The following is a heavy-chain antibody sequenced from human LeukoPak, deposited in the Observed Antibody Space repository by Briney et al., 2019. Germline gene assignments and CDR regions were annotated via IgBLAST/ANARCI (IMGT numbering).Heavy chain of an antibody. CDR2: ISSSSSYI. Sequence: GGSLRLSCAASGFTFSSYSMNWVRQAPGKGLEWVSSISSSSSYIYYADSVKGRFTISRDNAKNSLYLQMNSLRAEDTAVYYCARDGFGITGTIGYWYFDLWGRGTLVTVSS. V-gene: IGHV3-21*01. J-gene: IGHJ2*01. CDR3: ARDGFGITGTIGYWYFDL. D-gene: IGHD1-20*01. CDR1: GFTFSSYS.